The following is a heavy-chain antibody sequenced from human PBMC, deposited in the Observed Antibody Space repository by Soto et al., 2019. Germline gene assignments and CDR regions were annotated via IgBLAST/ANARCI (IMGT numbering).Heavy chain of an antibody. CDR3: ARMMFADCSGGSCLNWFDP. D-gene: IGHD2-15*01. Sequence: SVKVSCKASGGTFSSYAISWVRQAPGQGLEWMGGIIPIFGTANYAQKFQGRVTITADKSTSTAYMELSSLRSEDTAVYYCARMMFADCSGGSCLNWFDPWGQGTLVTVSS. CDR1: GGTFSSYA. CDR2: IIPIFGTA. J-gene: IGHJ5*02. V-gene: IGHV1-69*06.